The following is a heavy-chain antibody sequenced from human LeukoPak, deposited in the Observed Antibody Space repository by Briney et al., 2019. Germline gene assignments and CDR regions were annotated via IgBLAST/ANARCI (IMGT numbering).Heavy chain of an antibody. V-gene: IGHV1-2*02. CDR1: AYTFIAYY. D-gene: IGHD1-26*01. CDR2: INPKTGGT. Sequence: GASVKVSCKASAYTFIAYYMHWVRQAPGQGLEWMGWINPKTGGTNYAQKFQGRVTMTTDTSISTAYMELSRLRSDDTAVYYCARMIVGATRYYGMDVWGQGTMVTVSS. J-gene: IGHJ6*02. CDR3: ARMIVGATRYYGMDV.